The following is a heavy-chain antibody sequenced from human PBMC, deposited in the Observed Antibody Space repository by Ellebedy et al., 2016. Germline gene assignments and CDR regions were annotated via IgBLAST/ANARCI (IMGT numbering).Heavy chain of an antibody. J-gene: IGHJ4*02. Sequence: GGSLRLXXAASGFTFSNYGMHWVRQAPGQGLEWVAVILRDGSNKFYADSVKGRFTISRDNSKNTLYLQMNSLRTEDTAAYHCAKGFAGATDSWGQGTLVTVSS. V-gene: IGHV3-30*18. CDR1: GFTFSNYG. CDR3: AKGFAGATDS. CDR2: ILRDGSNK. D-gene: IGHD1-26*01.